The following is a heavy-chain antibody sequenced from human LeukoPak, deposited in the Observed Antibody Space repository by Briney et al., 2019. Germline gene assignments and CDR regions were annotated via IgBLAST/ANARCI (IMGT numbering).Heavy chain of an antibody. V-gene: IGHV3-49*04. J-gene: IGHJ4*02. CDR3: TRDMSPSNYYDSSGYFDY. Sequence: GGSLRLSCTASGFTFGDYAMSWVRQAPGKGLEWVGFIISKAYGGTTEYAASVKGRFSISRDDSKSIAYLQMNSLKTEDTAVYYCTRDMSPSNYYDSSGYFDYWGQGTLVTVSS. CDR1: GFTFGDYA. D-gene: IGHD3-22*01. CDR2: IISKAYGGTT.